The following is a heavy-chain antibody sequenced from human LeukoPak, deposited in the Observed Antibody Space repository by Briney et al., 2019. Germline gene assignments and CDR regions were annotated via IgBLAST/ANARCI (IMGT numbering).Heavy chain of an antibody. Sequence: ASVTVSCTASGYTFSAYYMHWVRHAPGQGLEWMGWINPNSGGTNYAQKLQGRVTMTRDTSISTADMELSRLRSDDTAVYYCARVGGGSDYWGQGTLVSVSS. CDR1: GYTFSAYY. CDR3: ARVGGGSDY. J-gene: IGHJ4*02. V-gene: IGHV1-2*02. CDR2: INPNSGGT. D-gene: IGHD2-15*01.